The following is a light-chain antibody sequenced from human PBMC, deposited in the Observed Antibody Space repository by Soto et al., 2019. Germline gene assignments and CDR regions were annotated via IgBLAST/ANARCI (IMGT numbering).Light chain of an antibody. CDR3: MQALQTPSS. CDR2: LGS. CDR1: QRLLHSNGNNY. Sequence: DIVMTQSPLSLPVTPGEPASISCRSSQRLLHSNGNNYLDWYLQKPGQSPQLLIYLGSNRASGVPDRFSGSGSGTDFTLKISRVEAEDVGVYYCMQALQTPSSFGQGTKLEIK. V-gene: IGKV2-28*01. J-gene: IGKJ2*01.